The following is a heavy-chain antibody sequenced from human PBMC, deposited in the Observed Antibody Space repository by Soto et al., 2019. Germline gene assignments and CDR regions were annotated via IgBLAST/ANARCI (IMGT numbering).Heavy chain of an antibody. Sequence: QVQLQQWGAGLLKPSETLSLTCAVSGGSFSGYSWTWIRQSPGKGLEWIGQINHSGSTTYNPSLKSRVTISLATSNTQFSLDLSSVTAADTAVYYCARGLFSENYYSGGWYYFDYWGQGTLVTVSS. D-gene: IGHD1-26*01. CDR3: ARGLFSENYYSGGWYYFDY. J-gene: IGHJ4*02. V-gene: IGHV4-34*01. CDR2: INHSGST. CDR1: GGSFSGYS.